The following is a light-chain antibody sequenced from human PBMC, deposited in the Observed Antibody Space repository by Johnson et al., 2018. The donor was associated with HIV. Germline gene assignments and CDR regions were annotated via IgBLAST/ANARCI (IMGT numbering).Light chain of an antibody. Sequence: QSVLTQPPSVSAAPGQKVTISCSGSSSNIGNNYVSWYQQLPGTAPKLLIFENNKRPSGIPDRFSGSKSGTSATLGITGLQTGDEADYYCGRWDDSLSTYVFGTWTKVTVL. CDR3: GRWDDSLSTYV. CDR1: SSNIGNNY. V-gene: IGLV1-51*02. J-gene: IGLJ1*01. CDR2: ENN.